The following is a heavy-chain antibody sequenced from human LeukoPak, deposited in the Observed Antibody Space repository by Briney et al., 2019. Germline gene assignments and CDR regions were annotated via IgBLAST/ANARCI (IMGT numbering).Heavy chain of an antibody. Sequence: SETLSLTCTVSGGSISSGDYDWSWIRQPPGKGLEWIGYIYYSGSTYYNPSLKSRVTISVDTSKNQFSLKLSSVTAADTAVYYCARNTVTTAMYYYYYYGMDVWGQGTTVTVSS. CDR1: GGSISSGDYD. V-gene: IGHV4-30-4*01. CDR3: ARNTVTTAMYYYYYYGMDV. J-gene: IGHJ6*02. CDR2: IYYSGST. D-gene: IGHD1-7*01.